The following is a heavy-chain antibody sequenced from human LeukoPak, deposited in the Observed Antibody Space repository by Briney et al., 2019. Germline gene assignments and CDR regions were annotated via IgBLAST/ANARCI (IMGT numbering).Heavy chain of an antibody. CDR2: IWYDGSNK. D-gene: IGHD6-13*01. J-gene: IGHJ4*02. Sequence: SGGSLRLSCAASGFTFGSYGMHWVRQAPGKGLEWVAVIWYDGSNKYYADSVKGRFTISRDNSKNTLYLQMNSLRAEDTAVYYCARSRVTIAAADYWGQGTLVTVSS. CDR3: ARSRVTIAAADY. CDR1: GFTFGSYG. V-gene: IGHV3-33*01.